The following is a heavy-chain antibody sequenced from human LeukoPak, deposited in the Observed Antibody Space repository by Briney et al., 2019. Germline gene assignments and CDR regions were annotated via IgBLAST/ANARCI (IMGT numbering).Heavy chain of an antibody. CDR1: GFTFDDYA. CDR2: ISWNSGSI. V-gene: IGHV3-9*01. D-gene: IGHD3-22*01. J-gene: IGHJ4*02. Sequence: PGRSLRLSCAASGFTFDDYAMHWVRQAPGKGLEWVSGISWNSGSIGYADSVKGRFTISGDNAKNSLYLQMNSLRAEDTALYYCAKDKVWDYYDSSGYYDYWGQGTLVTVSS. CDR3: AKDKVWDYYDSSGYYDY.